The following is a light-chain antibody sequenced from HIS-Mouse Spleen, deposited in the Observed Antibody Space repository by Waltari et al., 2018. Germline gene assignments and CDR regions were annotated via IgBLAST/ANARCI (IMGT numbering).Light chain of an antibody. V-gene: IGLV2-8*01. CDR1: SSDVGGYNY. Sequence: QSALTQPPSASGSPGQSVTISCTGTSSDVGGYNYLPWYQQHPGQAPTLMIYEVSKRPSGVPDRFSGSKSGNTASLTVSGLQAEDEADYYCSSYAGSNNLVFGGGTKLTVL. CDR3: SSYAGSNNLV. CDR2: EVS. J-gene: IGLJ2*01.